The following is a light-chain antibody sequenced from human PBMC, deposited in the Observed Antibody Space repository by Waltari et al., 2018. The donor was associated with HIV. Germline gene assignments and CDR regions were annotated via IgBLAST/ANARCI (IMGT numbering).Light chain of an antibody. CDR2: GNS. J-gene: IGLJ1*01. V-gene: IGLV1-40*01. CDR3: QSYDSSLSGYV. Sequence: QSVLTQPPSVSGAPGQRVTIPCPGSSSNIGAGYDVHWYQQLPGTAPNLLIYGNSNRPSGVPDRFSGSKSGTSASLAITGLQAEDEADYYCQSYDSSLSGYVFGTGTKVTVL. CDR1: SSNIGAGYD.